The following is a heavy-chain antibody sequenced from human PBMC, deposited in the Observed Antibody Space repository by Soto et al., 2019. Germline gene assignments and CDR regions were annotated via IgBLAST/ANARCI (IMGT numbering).Heavy chain of an antibody. CDR3: ASSGEYYYDSSGYRSSMDG. D-gene: IGHD3-22*01. CDR1: GFTFSSYW. CDR2: INSDGSST. J-gene: IGHJ6*02. Sequence: GSLRLSCAASGFTFSSYWMHWVRQAPGKGLVWVSRINSDGSSTSYADSVKGRFTISRDNAKNTLYLQMNSLRAEDTAVYYCASSGEYYYDSSGYRSSMDGWGQGITVTVAS. V-gene: IGHV3-74*01.